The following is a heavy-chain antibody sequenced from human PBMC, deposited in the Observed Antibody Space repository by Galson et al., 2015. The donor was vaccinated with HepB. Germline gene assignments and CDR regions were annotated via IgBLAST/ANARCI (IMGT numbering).Heavy chain of an antibody. CDR3: ARGLTGDYVFDN. J-gene: IGHJ4*02. V-gene: IGHV3-21*06. CDR1: GFTFSGFS. D-gene: IGHD4-17*01. Sequence: LRLSCAASGFTFSGFSINWVRQAPGKGLEWISFISARSTYIYYAQSVKGRFTISRDNATSSVYLEMNSLRVDDTAVYYCARGLTGDYVFDNWGQGTLVTVSS. CDR2: ISARSTYI.